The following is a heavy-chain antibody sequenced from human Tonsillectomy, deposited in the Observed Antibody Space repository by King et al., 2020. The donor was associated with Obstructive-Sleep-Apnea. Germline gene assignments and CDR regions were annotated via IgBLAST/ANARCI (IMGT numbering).Heavy chain of an antibody. CDR2: IWDDGGNK. D-gene: IGHD5-12*01. V-gene: IGHV3-30*02. J-gene: IGHJ4*02. CDR1: GFIFSDYG. CDR3: AKVGYGSMTVCDN. Sequence: VQLVESGGGVVQPGGSLRLSCAASGFIFSDYGMHGVRQAPGKGLEWVALIWDDGGNKYYDDSGKGRFTISSDNSKNTLYLQMNSLRVEDTAVYYCAKVGYGSMTVCDNWGQGTLVTVSS.